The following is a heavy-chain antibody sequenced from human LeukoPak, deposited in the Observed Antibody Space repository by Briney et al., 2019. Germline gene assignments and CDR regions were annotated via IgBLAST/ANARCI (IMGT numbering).Heavy chain of an antibody. Sequence: GGSLRLSCAASGFTFSSYTTNWVRQAPGKGLEWVAVISYDGSNKYYADSVKGRFTISRDNSKNTLYLQMNSLRAEDTAVYYCARDPLGDSTYYFDYWGQGTLVTVSS. D-gene: IGHD2-21*01. J-gene: IGHJ4*02. V-gene: IGHV3-30*04. CDR2: ISYDGSNK. CDR1: GFTFSSYT. CDR3: ARDPLGDSTYYFDY.